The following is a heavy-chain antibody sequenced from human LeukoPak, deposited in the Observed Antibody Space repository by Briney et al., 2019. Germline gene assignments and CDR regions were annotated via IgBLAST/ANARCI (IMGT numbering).Heavy chain of an antibody. J-gene: IGHJ4*02. V-gene: IGHV3-7*01. CDR2: IKQDGSEK. CDR1: GFTFSSYW. CDR3: ARDGDGSSFDY. Sequence: GGSLRLSCAASGFTFSSYWMSWVRQAPGKGLEWVANIKQDGSEKYYVDSVKGRSTISRDNAKNSLYLQMNSLRAEDTAVYYCARDGDGSSFDYWGQGTLVTVSS. D-gene: IGHD2-15*01.